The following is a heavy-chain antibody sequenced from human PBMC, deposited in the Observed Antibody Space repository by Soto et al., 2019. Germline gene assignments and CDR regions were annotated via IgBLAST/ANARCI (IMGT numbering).Heavy chain of an antibody. V-gene: IGHV3-9*01. CDR3: AKDKDGP. J-gene: IGHJ5*02. CDR1: GFTFDDYA. Sequence: EVQLVESGGGLVQPGRSLRLSCAASGFTFDDYAMHCVRQAPGKGLEWVSGISWNSGSIGYADSVKGRFTISRDNAKNSLYLQMNSLRAEDTALYYCAKDKDGPWGQGTLVTVSS. CDR2: ISWNSGSI.